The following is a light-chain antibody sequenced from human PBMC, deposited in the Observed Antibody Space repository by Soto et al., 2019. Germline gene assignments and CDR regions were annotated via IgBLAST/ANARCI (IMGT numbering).Light chain of an antibody. V-gene: IGKV1-8*01. CDR3: QQYYEYPRT. Sequence: AIRMTQSPSSLSASTGDRVAITCRASQALNGNLAWYQQKSGKAPKVLIYATSTLQSGVPSRFSASGSGTAFTLTISSLQSEDVATYYCQQYYEYPRTFGQGTKVEIK. CDR2: ATS. J-gene: IGKJ1*01. CDR1: QALNGN.